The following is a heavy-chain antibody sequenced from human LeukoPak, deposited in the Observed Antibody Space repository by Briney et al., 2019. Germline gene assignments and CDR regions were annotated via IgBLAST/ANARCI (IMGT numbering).Heavy chain of an antibody. CDR3: AKDGDIVVVPENYMDV. CDR1: GFTFSSYG. V-gene: IGHV3-30*02. Sequence: GGSLRLSCAASGFTFSSYGMHWVRQAPGKGLEWVAFIRYDGSNKYYADSVKGRFTISRDNSKNTLYLQMNSLRAEDTAVYCCAKDGDIVVVPENYMDVWGKGTTVTVSS. J-gene: IGHJ6*03. CDR2: IRYDGSNK. D-gene: IGHD2-2*01.